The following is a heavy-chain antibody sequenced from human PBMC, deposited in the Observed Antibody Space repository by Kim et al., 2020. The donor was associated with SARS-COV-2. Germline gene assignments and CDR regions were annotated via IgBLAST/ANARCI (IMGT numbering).Heavy chain of an antibody. V-gene: IGHV3-73*01. CDR3: TRNTGHRYSYGYVHYYYYMDV. CDR1: GFTFSGSA. CDR2: IRSKANSYAT. Sequence: GGSLRLSCAASGFTFSGSAMHWVRQASGKGLEWVGRIRSKANSYATAYAASVKGRFTISRDDSKNTAYLQMNSLKTEDTAVYYCTRNTGHRYSYGYVHYYYYMDVWGKGTTVTVSS. D-gene: IGHD5-18*01. J-gene: IGHJ6*03.